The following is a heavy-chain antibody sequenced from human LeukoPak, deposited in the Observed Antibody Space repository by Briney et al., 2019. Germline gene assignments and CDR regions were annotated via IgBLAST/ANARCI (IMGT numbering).Heavy chain of an antibody. CDR3: ARSHMYGDYGEDI. D-gene: IGHD4-17*01. CDR2: INSVGGTT. V-gene: IGHV3-48*04. CDR1: GLIFSDYG. Sequence: GGSLRLSCAVSGLIFSDYGMNWFRQAPGKGLEWISYINSVGGTTFYADSVKGRFTISRDNANNTLYLQMNSLRAEDAAIYYCARSHMYGDYGEDIWGHGTVVAVSS. J-gene: IGHJ3*02.